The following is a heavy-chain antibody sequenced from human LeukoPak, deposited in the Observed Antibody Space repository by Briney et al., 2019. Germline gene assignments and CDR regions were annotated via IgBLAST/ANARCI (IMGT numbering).Heavy chain of an antibody. CDR3: ARAVTGQKVREHFDY. CDR1: GGSISSSNW. CDR2: IYHSGST. Sequence: SETLSLTCAVSGGSISSSNWWSWVRQPPGKGLEWIGEIYHSGSTNYNPSLKSRVTISVDKSKNQFSLKLSSVTAADTAVYYCARAVTGQKVREHFDYWGQGTLVTVSS. V-gene: IGHV4-4*02. J-gene: IGHJ4*02. D-gene: IGHD3-10*01.